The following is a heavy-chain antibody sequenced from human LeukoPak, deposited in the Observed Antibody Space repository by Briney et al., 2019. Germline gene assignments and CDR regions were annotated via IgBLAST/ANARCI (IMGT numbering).Heavy chain of an antibody. CDR2: IYYSGST. D-gene: IGHD3-16*01. CDR1: GGSNSSGGYY. V-gene: IGHV4-31*02. Sequence: SETLSLTCTVSGGSNSSGGYYWSWIRQHPGDGLEWIGYIYYSGSTYYNPSLKSRVTISKDTSKNHFSLKLSSVTAADTAVYYCARAGGFFSPFGYWGQGTLVTVSS. J-gene: IGHJ4*02. CDR3: ARAGGFFSPFGY.